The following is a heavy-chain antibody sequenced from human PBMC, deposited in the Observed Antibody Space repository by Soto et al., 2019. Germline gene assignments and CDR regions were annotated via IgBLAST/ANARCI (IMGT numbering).Heavy chain of an antibody. D-gene: IGHD5-12*01. CDR2: ISGSGGST. CDR3: ASGETARYSGYDYGDY. Sequence: EVQLLESGGGLVQPGGSLRLSCAASGFTFSSYAMSWVRQAPGKGLEWVSAISGSGGSTYYADSVKGRFTISRDNSKNTLYLQMNSLRAEDTAVYYCASGETARYSGYDYGDYWGQGTLVTVSS. CDR1: GFTFSSYA. J-gene: IGHJ4*02. V-gene: IGHV3-23*01.